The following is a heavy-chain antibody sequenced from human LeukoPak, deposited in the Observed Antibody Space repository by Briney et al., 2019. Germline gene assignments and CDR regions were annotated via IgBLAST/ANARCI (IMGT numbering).Heavy chain of an antibody. CDR1: GGSISSGGYY. Sequence: SETLSLTCTVSGGSISSGGYYWSWIRQHPGKGLEWIGSVYYSGSTDYSPSLQGRVIISLDTSRNQFSLKLSSVTAADTAVYYCASGDNDPLFDYWGQGALVTVSS. CDR3: ASGDNDPLFDY. D-gene: IGHD1-1*01. CDR2: VYYSGST. J-gene: IGHJ4*02. V-gene: IGHV4-31*03.